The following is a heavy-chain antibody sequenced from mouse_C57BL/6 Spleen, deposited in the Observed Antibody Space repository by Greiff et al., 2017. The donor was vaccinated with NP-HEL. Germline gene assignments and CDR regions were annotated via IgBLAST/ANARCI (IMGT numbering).Heavy chain of an antibody. J-gene: IGHJ4*01. CDR3: ARGWDYDDGPYYAMDY. V-gene: IGHV1-55*01. CDR1: GYNFNTYC. CDR2: ITPFILST. Sequence: VQLQQPGAELVKSGEEGKRGGSVSGYNFNTYCPTPLHPLPFPFLSFLFSITPFILSTNYIEKFKSKATLTVDTSSSTAYMQLSSLTSEDSAVYYCARGWDYDDGPYYAMDYWGQGTSVTVSS. D-gene: IGHD2-4*01.